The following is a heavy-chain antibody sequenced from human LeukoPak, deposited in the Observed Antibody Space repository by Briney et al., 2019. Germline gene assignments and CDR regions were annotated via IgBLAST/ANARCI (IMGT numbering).Heavy chain of an antibody. CDR1: GGSISSHY. J-gene: IGHJ4*02. CDR3: ARVSYDFWSGYYNYYFDY. Sequence: SETLSLTCTVSGGSISSHYWSWIRQPPGKGLEWIGYIYYSGSTNYNPSLKSRVTISVDTSKSQFSLKLSSVTAADTAVYYCARVSYDFWSGYYNYYFDYWGQGTLVTVSS. CDR2: IYYSGST. D-gene: IGHD3-3*01. V-gene: IGHV4-59*11.